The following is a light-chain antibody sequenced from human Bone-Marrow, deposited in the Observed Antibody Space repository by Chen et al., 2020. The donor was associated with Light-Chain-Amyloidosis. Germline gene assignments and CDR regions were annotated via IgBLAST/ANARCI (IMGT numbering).Light chain of an antibody. J-gene: IGLJ3*02. V-gene: IGLV3-21*02. Sequence: SYVLTPPSSVSVAPGQTATIACGGNNIGSTSVHWYQQTPGQAPLLVVYDDSDRPSGIPERLSGSNSGNTATLTSSRVEAGEEDDYYCQVWDRSSDRPVFGGGTKLTVL. CDR2: DDS. CDR3: QVWDRSSDRPV. CDR1: NIGSTS.